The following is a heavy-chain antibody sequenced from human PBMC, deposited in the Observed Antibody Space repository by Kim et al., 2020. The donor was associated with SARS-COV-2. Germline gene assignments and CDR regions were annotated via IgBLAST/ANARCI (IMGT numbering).Heavy chain of an antibody. V-gene: IGHV3-30*04. CDR3: ARILVDKGMVTARRDY. CDR1: GFTFSSYA. CDR2: ISYDGSNK. Sequence: GGSLRLSCAASGFTFSSYAMHWVRQAPGKGLEWVAVISYDGSNKYYADSVKGRFTISRDNSKNTLYLQMNSLRAEDTAVYYCARILVDKGMVTARRDYWGQGTLVTVSS. D-gene: IGHD5-18*01. J-gene: IGHJ4*02.